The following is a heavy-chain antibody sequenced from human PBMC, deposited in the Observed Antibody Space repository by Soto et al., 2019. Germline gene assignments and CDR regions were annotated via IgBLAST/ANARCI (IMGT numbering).Heavy chain of an antibody. V-gene: IGHV4-59*08. CDR3: ARGSSAWGYYFDS. Sequence: QVQLQESGPGLVKSSETLSLTCTVSGGSIGTYYWNWIRQPPGKGLEWIGYIYYGGTTDYNPSLKRRVTISLDTPKNQFSLKLTSMTAADTAVYYCARGSSAWGYYFDSWGQGTLVTVSS. D-gene: IGHD6-19*01. CDR1: GGSIGTYY. J-gene: IGHJ4*02. CDR2: IYYGGTT.